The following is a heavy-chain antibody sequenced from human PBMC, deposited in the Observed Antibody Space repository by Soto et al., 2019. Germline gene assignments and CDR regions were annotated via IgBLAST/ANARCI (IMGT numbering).Heavy chain of an antibody. V-gene: IGHV4-39*01. CDR3: ARLGTTFDY. CDR2: IYYSGST. D-gene: IGHD4-17*01. J-gene: IGHJ4*02. Sequence: SETLSLTCTVSGGSISSSSYYWGWIRQPPGKGLEWIGSIYYSGSTYYNPSLKSRVTISVDTSKNQFSLKLSSVTAADTAVYYCARLGTTFDYWGQGTLVTVSS. CDR1: GGSISSSSYY.